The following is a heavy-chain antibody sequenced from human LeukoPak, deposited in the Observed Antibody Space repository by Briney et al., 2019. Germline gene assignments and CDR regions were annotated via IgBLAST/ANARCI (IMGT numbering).Heavy chain of an antibody. V-gene: IGHV4-34*01. CDR2: INHSGST. D-gene: IGHD3-22*01. CDR1: GFTFSDYY. CDR3: ARGRFDSSGSSVDY. J-gene: IGHJ4*02. Sequence: PGGSLRLSCAASGFTFSDYYMSWIRQPPGKGLEWIGEINHSGSTNYNPSLKSRVTISVDTSKNQFSLKLSSVTAADTAVYYCARGRFDSSGSSVDYWGQGTLVTVSS.